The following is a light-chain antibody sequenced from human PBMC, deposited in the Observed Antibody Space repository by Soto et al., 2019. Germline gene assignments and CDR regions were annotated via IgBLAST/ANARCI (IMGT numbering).Light chain of an antibody. V-gene: IGKV2-24*01. Sequence: ETVMTQTPLSLPVTLGQPASISCRSSQSPVYSDGNTYLSWLQQRPGQPPRLLIYKISNRVSGVPDRFSGSGAGTHFTLRISRVEAEDVGVYYCMQAAHFPLSFGQGTRLEIK. CDR2: KIS. CDR3: MQAAHFPLS. J-gene: IGKJ2*03. CDR1: QSPVYSDGNTY.